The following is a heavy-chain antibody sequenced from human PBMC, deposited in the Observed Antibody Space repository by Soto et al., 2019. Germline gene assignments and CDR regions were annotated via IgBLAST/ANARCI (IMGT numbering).Heavy chain of an antibody. D-gene: IGHD5-18*01. CDR2: MTDTGLNT. CDR1: GFTLSSFA. J-gene: IGHJ4*02. CDR3: AKGIVHLWLNLDY. V-gene: IGHV3-23*01. Sequence: PGGSLRLSCAASGFTLSSFAMAWVRQAPGKGLEWVSAMTDTGLNTYYADSVKGRFTISRDNSRNTLSLQMNSLRAEDTAIYYCAKGIVHLWLNLDYWGRCTLVTVSA.